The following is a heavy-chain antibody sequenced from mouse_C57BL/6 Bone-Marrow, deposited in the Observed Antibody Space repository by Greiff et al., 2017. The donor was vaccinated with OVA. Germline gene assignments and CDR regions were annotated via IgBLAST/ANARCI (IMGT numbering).Heavy chain of an antibody. CDR1: GFTFSDYG. CDR2: ISSGSSTI. D-gene: IGHD3-2*01. J-gene: IGHJ4*01. CDR3: ARDRGDY. V-gene: IGHV5-17*01. Sequence: DVKLEESGGGLVKPGGSLKLSCAASGFTFSDYGMHWVRQAPEKGLEWVAYISSGSSTIYYADTVKGRFTISRDNAKNTLFLQMTSLRSEDTAMYYCARDRGDYWGQGTSVTVSS.